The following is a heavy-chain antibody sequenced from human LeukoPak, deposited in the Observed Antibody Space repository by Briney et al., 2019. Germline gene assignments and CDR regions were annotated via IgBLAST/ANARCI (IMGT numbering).Heavy chain of an antibody. V-gene: IGHV1-69*13. CDR2: IIPIFGTA. Sequence: SVKVSCKASGGTFSSYAISLVRQAPGQGLEWMGGIIPIFGTANYAQKFQGRVTITADESTSTAYMELSSLRSEDTAVYYCACEYQLRGGGFVYWGQGTLVTVSS. D-gene: IGHD2-2*01. CDR3: ACEYQLRGGGFVY. CDR1: GGTFSSYA. J-gene: IGHJ4*02.